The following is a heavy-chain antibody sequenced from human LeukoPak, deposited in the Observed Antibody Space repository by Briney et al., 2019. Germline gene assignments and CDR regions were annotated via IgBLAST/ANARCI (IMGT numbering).Heavy chain of an antibody. J-gene: IGHJ6*03. CDR2: IYYSGST. CDR3: ASLRARPPYYYYYMDV. CDR1: GGSISSSSYY. D-gene: IGHD6-6*01. V-gene: IGHV4-39*07. Sequence: SETLSLTCTVSGGSISSSSYYWGWIRQPPGKGLEWIGSIYYSGSTYYNPSLKSRVTISVDTSKNQFSLKLSSVTAADTAVYYCASLRARPPYYYYYMDVWGKGTTVTVSS.